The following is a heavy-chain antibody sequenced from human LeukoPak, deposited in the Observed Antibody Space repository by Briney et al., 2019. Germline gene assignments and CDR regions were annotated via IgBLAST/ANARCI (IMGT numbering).Heavy chain of an antibody. D-gene: IGHD5-24*01. Sequence: SETLSLTCTVSGGSISSYYWSWIRQPPGKGLEWIGYIYYSGSTKYNPSLKSRVTISVDTSKNQFFLKLRSVTAADTAVYYCARGARAGYNLEPFDYWGQGTLVTVSS. CDR3: ARGARAGYNLEPFDY. V-gene: IGHV4-59*08. J-gene: IGHJ4*02. CDR1: GGSISSYY. CDR2: IYYSGST.